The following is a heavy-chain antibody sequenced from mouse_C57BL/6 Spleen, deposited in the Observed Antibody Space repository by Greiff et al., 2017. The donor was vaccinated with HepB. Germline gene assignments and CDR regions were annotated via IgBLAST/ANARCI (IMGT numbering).Heavy chain of an antibody. CDR1: GYTFTSYT. J-gene: IGHJ4*01. D-gene: IGHD1-1*01. CDR3: ARSLYYGSEMDY. V-gene: IGHV1-4*01. Sequence: VQLQQSGAELARPGASVKMSCKASGYTFTSYTMHWVKQRPGQGLEWIGYINPSSGYTKYNQKFKDKATLTADKSSSTAYMQLSSLTSEDSEVYYCARSLYYGSEMDYWGQGTSVTVSS. CDR2: INPSSGYT.